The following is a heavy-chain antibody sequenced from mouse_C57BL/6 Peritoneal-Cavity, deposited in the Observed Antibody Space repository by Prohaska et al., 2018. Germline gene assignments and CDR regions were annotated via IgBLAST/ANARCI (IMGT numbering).Heavy chain of an antibody. Sequence: QMQLQESGPGLVKPSQSLFVTCSITGFPITSGYYWIWIRQSPGKSLEWIGDITSNGETFYYPPFKSHISIIRETSNNRSFLLLICMTTADTTMYYCSVDGAGYWYFDVWGTGTTVTVSS. CDR1: GFPITSGYY. CDR3: SVDGAGYWYFDV. V-gene: IGHV12-3*01. CDR2: ITSNGET. J-gene: IGHJ1*03. D-gene: IGHD4-1*01.